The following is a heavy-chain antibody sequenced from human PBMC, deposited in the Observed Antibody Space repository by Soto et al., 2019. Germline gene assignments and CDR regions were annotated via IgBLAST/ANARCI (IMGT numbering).Heavy chain of an antibody. CDR3: ARVQGGSPDY. D-gene: IGHD3-16*01. Sequence: QVQLAESGGGLVQPGGSLRLSCTASGFTFSDYYMTWIRQAPGKGLEWISYISRTTSDRNYADSVKGRFTISRDNVKNSLFLQIKGLRVDDTAGYYCARVQGGSPDYWGQGTLVTVSS. J-gene: IGHJ4*02. CDR1: GFTFSDYY. V-gene: IGHV3-11*05. CDR2: ISRTTSDR.